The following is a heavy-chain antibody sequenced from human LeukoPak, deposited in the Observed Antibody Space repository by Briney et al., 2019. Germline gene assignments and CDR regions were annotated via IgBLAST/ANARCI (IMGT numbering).Heavy chain of an antibody. V-gene: IGHV4-39*01. D-gene: IGHD5-12*01. J-gene: IGHJ6*03. CDR1: GGSISSSSYY. Sequence: PSETLSLTCTVSGGSISSSSYYWGWIRQPPGKGLECIGSIYYSGSTYYNPSRKSRVTISVETSKNQFSLKLSSVTAADTAVYYCARQRRGYCYYMDVWSKGTTLTISS. CDR3: ARQRRGYCYYMDV. CDR2: IYYSGST.